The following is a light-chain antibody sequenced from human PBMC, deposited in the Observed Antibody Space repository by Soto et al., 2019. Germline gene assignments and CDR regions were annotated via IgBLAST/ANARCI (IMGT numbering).Light chain of an antibody. CDR1: QSVRNN. V-gene: IGKV3-15*01. CDR3: QHYNNWPPAWT. CDR2: GAS. Sequence: EIVMTQSPATLSVSPGERATLSCRAIQSVRNNLAWYQQKPGQAPRLLIYGASTRATGIPARFSGSGSGTEFTLTISSLQSEDFALYYCQHYNNWPPAWTFGQGNKVDIK. J-gene: IGKJ1*01.